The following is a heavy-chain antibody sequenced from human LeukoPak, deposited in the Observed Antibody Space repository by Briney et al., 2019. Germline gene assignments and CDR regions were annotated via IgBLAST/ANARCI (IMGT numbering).Heavy chain of an antibody. D-gene: IGHD6-13*01. Sequence: ASVKVSCKASGYTFTAYYMHWVRQAPGQGLEWMGWINPESGGTSYAQKFQGRVTMTRDTSTSTVYMELSSLRSEDTAVYYCARDVEGIAAAGLTFDYWGQGTLVTVSS. J-gene: IGHJ4*02. CDR1: GYTFTAYY. CDR3: ARDVEGIAAAGLTFDY. V-gene: IGHV1-2*02. CDR2: INPESGGT.